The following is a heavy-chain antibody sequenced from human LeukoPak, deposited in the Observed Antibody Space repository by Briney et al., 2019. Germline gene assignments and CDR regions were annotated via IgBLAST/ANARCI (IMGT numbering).Heavy chain of an antibody. J-gene: IGHJ4*02. CDR3: AYDSSGYDFDS. D-gene: IGHD3-22*01. CDR1: GFTFSSYA. Sequence: GGSLRLSCAASGFTFSSYAKHWVRQAPGKGLEWVAVISDDGSKKYYADSVKGRFTISRDNSKNTLYLQMNSLRAEDTAVYYCAYDSSGYDFDSWGQGTLVTVSS. CDR2: ISDDGSKK. V-gene: IGHV3-30*04.